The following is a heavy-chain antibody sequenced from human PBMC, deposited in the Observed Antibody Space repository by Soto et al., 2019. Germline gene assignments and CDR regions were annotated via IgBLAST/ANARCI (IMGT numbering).Heavy chain of an antibody. J-gene: IGHJ5*02. V-gene: IGHV3-21*04. Sequence: VGSLRLSCAASGFTFSSYSMNWVRQAPGKGLEWVSSISSSSSYIYYADSVKGRFTISRDNAKNSLYLQMNSLRAEDTAVYYCAKVVPAAKFRGWFDPWGQGTLVTVSS. D-gene: IGHD2-2*01. CDR3: AKVVPAAKFRGWFDP. CDR2: ISSSSSYI. CDR1: GFTFSSYS.